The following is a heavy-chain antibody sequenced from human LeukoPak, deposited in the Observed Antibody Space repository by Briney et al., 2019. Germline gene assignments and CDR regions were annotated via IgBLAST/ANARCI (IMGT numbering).Heavy chain of an antibody. CDR3: TTGNP. CDR1: GFSFSNAS. CDR2: IKSKILGGTT. Sequence: TGGSLRLSCGTSGFSFSNASISWVRQAPGKGLEWVGLIKSKILGGTTHYAAPVKGRFTISRDDSKDTLYLQMNSLKPEDTAVYYCTTGNPWGQGTLVTVSS. J-gene: IGHJ5*02. V-gene: IGHV3-15*01.